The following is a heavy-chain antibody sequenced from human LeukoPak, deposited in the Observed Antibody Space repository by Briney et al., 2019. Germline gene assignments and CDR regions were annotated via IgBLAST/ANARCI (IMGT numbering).Heavy chain of an antibody. CDR1: GGTFSSYA. CDR2: IIPIFGTA. D-gene: IGHD1-1*01. Sequence: SVKVSCKASGGTFSSYAISWVRQAPGQGLEWVGGIIPIFGTANYAQKFQGRVTITADESTSTAYMELSSLRSEDTAVYYCARVLERRLDYYYGMDVWGQGTTVTVSS. CDR3: ARVLERRLDYYYGMDV. J-gene: IGHJ6*02. V-gene: IGHV1-69*01.